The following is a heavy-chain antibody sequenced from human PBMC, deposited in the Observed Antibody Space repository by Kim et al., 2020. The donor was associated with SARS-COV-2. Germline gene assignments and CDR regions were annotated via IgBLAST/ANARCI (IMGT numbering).Heavy chain of an antibody. V-gene: IGHV1-3*01. D-gene: IGHD1-26*01. J-gene: IGHJ1*01. CDR3: ARGGSGAYANFQY. Sequence: YSQTFQDRVTISSDTSASTAYMKLSSLRSEDTAVYYCARGGSGAYANFQYWGLGTLVSVSS.